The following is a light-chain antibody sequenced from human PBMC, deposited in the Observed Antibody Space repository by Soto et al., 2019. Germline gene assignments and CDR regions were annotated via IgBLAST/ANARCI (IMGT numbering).Light chain of an antibody. CDR2: DAA. Sequence: EILLTQSPSTLSLSAGERATLSCRASQNVGNYLLWYQQKSGQAPRLLIYDAATRATGIPARFIGSGSGTEFTLTISSLQHDDFANYYCQQLNSYHPLTFGGGTKVDIK. J-gene: IGKJ4*01. CDR1: QNVGNY. V-gene: IGKV3-11*01. CDR3: QQLNSYHPLT.